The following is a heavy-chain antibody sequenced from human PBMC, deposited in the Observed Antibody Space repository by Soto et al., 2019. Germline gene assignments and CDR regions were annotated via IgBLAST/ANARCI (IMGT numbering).Heavy chain of an antibody. V-gene: IGHV4-34*01. CDR3: ARGGSNDWQVAFDI. CDR2: INHSGNN. D-gene: IGHD3-9*01. CDR1: GGSFSTYY. Sequence: SETLSLTCVVSGGSFSTYYYNWIRQSPGKGLEWIGEINHSGNNNYSPSLKSRITMSLDTSKNQFSLKLTSVTAADTAVYYCARGGSNDWQVAFDIWGQGTMVTVSS. J-gene: IGHJ3*02.